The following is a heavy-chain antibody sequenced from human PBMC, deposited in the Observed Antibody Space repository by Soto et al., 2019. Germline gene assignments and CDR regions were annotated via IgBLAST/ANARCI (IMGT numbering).Heavy chain of an antibody. CDR2: INPNSGDT. D-gene: IGHD3-22*01. CDR1: GYTFTDYY. CDR3: ARDWYYYDSSGYSKPIYYYYYGMDV. J-gene: IGHJ6*02. Sequence: ASVKVSCKASGYTFTDYYMHWVRQAPGQGLEWMGRINPNSGDTSFAPKFQGRVTMTRDTSIRTAYMELSRLRSDDTAVYYCARDWYYYDSSGYSKPIYYYYYGMDVWGQGTTVTVS. V-gene: IGHV1-2*06.